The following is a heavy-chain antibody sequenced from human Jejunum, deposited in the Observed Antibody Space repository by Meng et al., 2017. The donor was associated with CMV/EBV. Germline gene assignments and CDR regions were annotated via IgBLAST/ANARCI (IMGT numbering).Heavy chain of an antibody. Sequence: LTCPVSDASISSYYWSWIRQPPGKGLEWIGYIYYSGTTNYNPSLKSRVTMSVDTSKSQFSLKLSSVSAADTAVYYCARGRSSNFDFWGQGTLVTVSS. D-gene: IGHD2-2*01. CDR2: IYYSGTT. V-gene: IGHV4-59*01. J-gene: IGHJ4*02. CDR1: DASISSYY. CDR3: ARGRSSNFDF.